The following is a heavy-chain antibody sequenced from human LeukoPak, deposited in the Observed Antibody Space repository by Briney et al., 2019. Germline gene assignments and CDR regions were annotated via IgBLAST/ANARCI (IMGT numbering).Heavy chain of an antibody. CDR3: AREDLDYGDPVD. V-gene: IGHV3-33*08. Sequence: GKSLRLSCEVSGFSFSYYGMHWVRQAPGKGLEWVAEIWHGGRDKYYADSVKGRFTISRDNAKNSLYLQMNSLRAEDTAVYYCAREDLDYGDPVDWGQGTLVTVSS. CDR2: IWHGGRDK. D-gene: IGHD4-17*01. J-gene: IGHJ4*02. CDR1: GFSFSYYG.